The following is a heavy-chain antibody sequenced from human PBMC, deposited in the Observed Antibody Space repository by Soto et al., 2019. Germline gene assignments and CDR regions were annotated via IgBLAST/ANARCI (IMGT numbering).Heavy chain of an antibody. V-gene: IGHV3-48*02. D-gene: IGHD3-10*01. J-gene: IGHJ6*02. CDR3: ARRITMVRGPYYYYAMDV. Sequence: PGGSLRLSCAASGFTFSSHSMIWVRQAPGKGLEWISHITSTSSTRSYAGSVRGRFTISRDNAKDSLYLQMNSLRDEDTAVYYCARRITMVRGPYYYYAMDVWGQGTTVTVSS. CDR1: GFTFSSHS. CDR2: ITSTSSTR.